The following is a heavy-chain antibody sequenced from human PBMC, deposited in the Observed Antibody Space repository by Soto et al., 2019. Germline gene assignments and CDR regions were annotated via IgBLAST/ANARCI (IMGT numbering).Heavy chain of an antibody. CDR1: GLSVSRTY. J-gene: IGHJ5*02. CDR2: IYGGGTT. CDR3: TKPRSSLQWPPFDP. Sequence: PGGSLRLSCAASGLSVSRTYMSWVRQAPGKGLEWVSVIYGGGTTFYADSVKGRFTISRDSSKNTLYLQMYSLRAEDTAVYYCTKPRSSLQWPPFDPWGHGTQVTVSS. V-gene: IGHV3-66*04. D-gene: IGHD6-19*01.